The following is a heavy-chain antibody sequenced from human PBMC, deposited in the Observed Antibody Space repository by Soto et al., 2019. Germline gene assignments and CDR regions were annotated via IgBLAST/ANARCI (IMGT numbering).Heavy chain of an antibody. CDR2: IKSKTDGGTT. J-gene: IGHJ6*02. V-gene: IGHV3-15*01. CDR3: TTGPVDTAMVNYYYYYGMDV. D-gene: IGHD5-18*01. CDR1: GFTFSNAW. Sequence: EVQLVESGGGLVKPGGSLRHSCAASGFTFSNAWMSWVRQAPGKGLEWVGRIKSKTDGGTTDYAAPVKGRFTISRDDSKNTLYLQMNSLKTEDTAVYYCTTGPVDTAMVNYYYYYGMDVWGQGTTVTVSS.